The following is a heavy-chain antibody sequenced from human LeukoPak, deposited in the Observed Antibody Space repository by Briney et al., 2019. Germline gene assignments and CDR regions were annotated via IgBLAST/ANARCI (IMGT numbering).Heavy chain of an antibody. CDR3: TREHSYFYDNSGSDY. J-gene: IGHJ4*02. V-gene: IGHV3-49*03. CDR2: IRSKAYGGTT. Sequence: GGSLRLSCIASGFTFGDYAMGWFRQAPGKGLEWVGFIRSKAYGGTTEYAATVKGRFTISRDDSKSSVYLQMNSLKTEDTAVYYCTREHSYFYDNSGSDYWGQGTLVTVSS. D-gene: IGHD3-22*01. CDR1: GFTFGDYA.